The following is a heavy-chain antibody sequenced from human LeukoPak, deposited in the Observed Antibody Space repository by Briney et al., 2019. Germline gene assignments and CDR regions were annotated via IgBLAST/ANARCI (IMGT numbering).Heavy chain of an antibody. Sequence: ASETVSCKASGGTFSSYAISWVRQAPGQGLEWMGGIIPIFGTATYGQKFQGRVTITADESTSTAYMELRSLRSEDTAVYYCARDGHTVYCSSTSCYYFQHWGQGTLVT. CDR2: IIPIFGTA. D-gene: IGHD2-2*01. J-gene: IGHJ1*01. V-gene: IGHV1-69*13. CDR1: GGTFSSYA. CDR3: ARDGHTVYCSSTSCYYFQH.